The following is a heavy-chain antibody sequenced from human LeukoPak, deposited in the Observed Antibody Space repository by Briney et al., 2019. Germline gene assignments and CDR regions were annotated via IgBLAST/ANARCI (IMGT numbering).Heavy chain of an antibody. CDR3: ASQGGITIVRAVPAFGY. CDR2: IWYDGSNK. V-gene: IGHV3-33*01. CDR1: GFTFSNHG. Sequence: GGSLRLSCAASGFTFSNHGMHWVRQAPGKGPEWVALIWYDGSNKYYGDSVKGRFTISRDNSKNTLYLRMNSLRPEDTAVYYCASQGGITIVRAVPAFGYRGQGTLVTVSS. D-gene: IGHD3-10*01. J-gene: IGHJ4*02.